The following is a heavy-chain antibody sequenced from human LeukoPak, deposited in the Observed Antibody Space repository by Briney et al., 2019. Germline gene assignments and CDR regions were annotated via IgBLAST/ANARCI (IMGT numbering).Heavy chain of an antibody. D-gene: IGHD6-19*01. CDR2: MNPNSGNT. V-gene: IGHV1-8*01. J-gene: IGHJ5*02. Sequence: GASVKVSCKASGYTFTSYDINWVRQATGQGLEWMGWMNPNSGNTGYAQKFQGRVTMTRNTSISTAYMELSSLRSEDTAVYYCARGRYGSGWYSRLGNWFDPWGQGTLVTVSS. CDR3: ARGRYGSGWYSRLGNWFDP. CDR1: GYTFTSYD.